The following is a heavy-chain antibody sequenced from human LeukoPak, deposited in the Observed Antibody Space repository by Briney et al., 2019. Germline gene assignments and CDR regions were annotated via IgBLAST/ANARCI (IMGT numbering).Heavy chain of an antibody. Sequence: HPGGSLRLSCAASGFTFSSYAMHWVRQAPGKGLEWVAVISYDGSNKYYADSVKGRFTISRDNSKNTLYLQMNSLRAEDTAVYYCAKVVVGAKSQLDYWGQGTLVTVSS. D-gene: IGHD1-26*01. J-gene: IGHJ4*02. V-gene: IGHV3-30-3*01. CDR3: AKVVVGAKSQLDY. CDR1: GFTFSSYA. CDR2: ISYDGSNK.